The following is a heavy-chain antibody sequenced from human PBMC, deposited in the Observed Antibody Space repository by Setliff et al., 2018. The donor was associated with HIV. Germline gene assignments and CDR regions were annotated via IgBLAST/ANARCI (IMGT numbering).Heavy chain of an antibody. D-gene: IGHD3-22*01. CDR1: GASISSHNYY. CDR3: TRQPHDFDSSGYYGDAFDI. V-gene: IGHV4-39*01. CDR2: IRSSGDT. Sequence: SETLSLTCTVSGASISSHNYYWGWIRQSPGKGLEWIASIRSSGDTYYNPSLQSRVIISVDTSNNQISLKLTSVTAADTAVYYCTRQPHDFDSSGYYGDAFDIWGQGTMVTVSS. J-gene: IGHJ3*02.